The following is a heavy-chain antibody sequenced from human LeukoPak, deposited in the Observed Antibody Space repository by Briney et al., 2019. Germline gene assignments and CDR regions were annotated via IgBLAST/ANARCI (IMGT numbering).Heavy chain of an antibody. CDR2: ISYDGSNK. J-gene: IGHJ4*02. CDR1: GFTFSSYA. V-gene: IGHV3-30-3*01. Sequence: GRSLRLSCAASGFTFSSYAMHWVRQAPGKGLEWVAVISYDGSNKYYADSVKGRFTISRDNSKNTLYLQMNSLRAEDTAVYYCARDPGDSSGYWSYFDYWGQGTLVTVSS. D-gene: IGHD3-22*01. CDR3: ARDPGDSSGYWSYFDY.